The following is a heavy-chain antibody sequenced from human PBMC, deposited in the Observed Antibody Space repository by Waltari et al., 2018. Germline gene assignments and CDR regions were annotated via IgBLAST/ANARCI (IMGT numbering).Heavy chain of an antibody. CDR2: MNPNSGNT. D-gene: IGHD3-9*01. V-gene: IGHV1-8*01. CDR1: GYTFTSYD. J-gene: IGHJ6*02. Sequence: QVQLVQSGAEVKKPGASVKVSCKASGYTFTSYDINWVRQATGHGLEWMGWMNPNSGNTGYAQKFQGRVTMTRNTSRSTAYMELSSLRSEDTAVYYCARLNDILTGYSPYYYGMDVWGQGTTVTVSS. CDR3: ARLNDILTGYSPYYYGMDV.